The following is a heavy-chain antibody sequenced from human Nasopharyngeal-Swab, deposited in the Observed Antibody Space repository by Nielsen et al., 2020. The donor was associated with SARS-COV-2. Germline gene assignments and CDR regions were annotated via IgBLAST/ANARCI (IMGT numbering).Heavy chain of an antibody. D-gene: IGHD1-7*01. CDR2: INHSGST. J-gene: IGHJ6*04. V-gene: IGHV4-34*01. CDR3: ARRTRYGITGTRGGFPV. Sequence: PGKGLEWIGEINHSGSTNYNPSLKSRVTISVDTSKNQFSLKLSSVTAADTAAYYCARRTRYGITGTRGGFPVWGKGTTVTVSS.